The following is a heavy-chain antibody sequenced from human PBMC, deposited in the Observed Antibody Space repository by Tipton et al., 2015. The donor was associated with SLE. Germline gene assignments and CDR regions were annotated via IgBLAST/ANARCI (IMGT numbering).Heavy chain of an antibody. V-gene: IGHV4-38-2*02. J-gene: IGHJ3*02. CDR2: IYHSGST. CDR3: ARGGVLGFHPSAFDI. Sequence: TLSLTCTVSDYSISSGYYWGWIRQPPGKGLEWIGSIYHSGSTYYNPSLKSRVAISLDTSKNQFSLKLSSVTAADTAVYYCARGGVLGFHPSAFDIWGQGTMVTVSS. D-gene: IGHD3-10*01. CDR1: DYSISSGYY.